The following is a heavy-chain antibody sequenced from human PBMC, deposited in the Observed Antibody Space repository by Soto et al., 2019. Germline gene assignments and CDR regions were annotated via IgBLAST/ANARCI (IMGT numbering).Heavy chain of an antibody. D-gene: IGHD1-1*01. CDR2: IYYSGST. J-gene: IGHJ4*02. CDR3: AREGYGATTGGFDY. V-gene: IGHV4-59*01. CDR1: GGSISSYY. Sequence: SETLSLTCTVSGGSISSYYWSWIRQPPGKGLEWIGYIYYSGSTNYNPSLKSRVTISVDTSKNQFSLKLSSVTAADTAVYYCAREGYGATTGGFDYWGQGALVTVSS.